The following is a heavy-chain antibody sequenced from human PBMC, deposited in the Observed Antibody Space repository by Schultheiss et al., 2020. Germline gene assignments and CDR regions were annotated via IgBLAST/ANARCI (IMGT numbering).Heavy chain of an antibody. CDR1: GFTFSSYA. Sequence: GGSLRLSCAASGFTFSSYAMHWVRQAPGKGLEWVAVISYDGGNRYYANAVKGRFTITRDNSKNTLYLKMNSLRAEDTAVYYCAREGYYYDSSGYLDCWGQGTLVTVSS. V-gene: IGHV3-30-3*01. D-gene: IGHD3-22*01. CDR3: AREGYYYDSSGYLDC. CDR2: ISYDGGNR. J-gene: IGHJ4*02.